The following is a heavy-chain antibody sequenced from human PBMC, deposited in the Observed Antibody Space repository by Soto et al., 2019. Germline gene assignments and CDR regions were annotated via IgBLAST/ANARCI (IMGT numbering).Heavy chain of an antibody. CDR3: AKDKRGEMATINNYFDY. V-gene: IGHV3-9*01. CDR1: GFTFDDYA. CDR2: ISWNSGSI. Sequence: PGGSLRLSCAASGFTFDDYAMHWVRQAPGKGLGWVSGISWNSGSIGYADSVKGRFTISRDNAKNSLYLQMNSLRAEDTALYYCAKDKRGEMATINNYFDYWGQGTLVTVSS. D-gene: IGHD5-12*01. J-gene: IGHJ4*02.